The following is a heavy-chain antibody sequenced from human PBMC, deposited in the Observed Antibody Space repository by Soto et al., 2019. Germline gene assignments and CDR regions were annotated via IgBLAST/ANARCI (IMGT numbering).Heavy chain of an antibody. D-gene: IGHD6-13*01. V-gene: IGHV2-5*02. CDR1: GFSLSTSGVG. J-gene: IGHJ5*02. CDR2: IYWDDDK. Sequence: QITLKESGPTLVKPTQTLTLTCTFSGFSLSTSGVGVGWIRQPPGKALEWLALIYWDDDKRYSPFLKSRLTITKDTSKNQVVLTKTNMHPVDTATYYCAPFSCSWQVNWFDPWGQGTLVTVSS. CDR3: APFSCSWQVNWFDP.